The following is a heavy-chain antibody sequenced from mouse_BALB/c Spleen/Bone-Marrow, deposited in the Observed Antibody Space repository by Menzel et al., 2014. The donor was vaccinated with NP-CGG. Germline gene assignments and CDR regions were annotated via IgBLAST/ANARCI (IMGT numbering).Heavy chain of an antibody. CDR1: GYTFSSYW. D-gene: IGHD2-1*01. CDR2: ILPGSGRT. Sequence: VQVVESGAELMKPGASVKISCKATGYTFSSYWIEWVKQRPGHGLEWIGEILPGSGRTNYNEKFKGKATFTADTSSTTAYMQLSSLTSEDSAAYYCTNTIGNAYWGRGTLVTVSA. J-gene: IGHJ3*01. V-gene: IGHV1-9*01. CDR3: TNTIGNAY.